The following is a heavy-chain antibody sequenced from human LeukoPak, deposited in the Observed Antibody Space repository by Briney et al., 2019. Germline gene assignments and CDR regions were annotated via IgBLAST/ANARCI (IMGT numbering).Heavy chain of an antibody. CDR1: GFTVSSNY. Sequence: PGGSLRLSCAASGFTVSSNYMSWVRQAPGKGLEWVSVIYSGGSTYYADSVKGRFTISRDNSKNTLYLQMNSLRAEDTAVYYCARESVPVYGYYDYWGQGTLVTVSS. CDR3: ARESVPVYGYYDY. CDR2: IYSGGST. D-gene: IGHD3-22*01. J-gene: IGHJ4*02. V-gene: IGHV3-53*01.